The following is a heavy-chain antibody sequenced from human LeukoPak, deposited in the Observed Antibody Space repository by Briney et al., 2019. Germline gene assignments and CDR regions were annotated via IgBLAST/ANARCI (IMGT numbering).Heavy chain of an antibody. CDR1: GFTFSNYW. CDR3: ARASIGGGYSSSRTFDY. Sequence: GGSLRLSCVASGFTFSNYWIHWVRQAPGKGLEWVANIKQDGSEKYYVDSVKGRFTISRDNAKNSLYLQMNSLRAEDTAVYYCARASIGGGYSSSRTFDYWGQGTLVTVSS. CDR2: IKQDGSEK. D-gene: IGHD6-13*01. J-gene: IGHJ4*02. V-gene: IGHV3-7*01.